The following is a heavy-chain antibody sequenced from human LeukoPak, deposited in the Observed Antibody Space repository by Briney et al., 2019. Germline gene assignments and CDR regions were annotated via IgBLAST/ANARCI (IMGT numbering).Heavy chain of an antibody. J-gene: IGHJ4*02. CDR1: GFTFSSSA. Sequence: SGGSLRLSCAASGFTFSSSAMSWVRQAPGKGLEWVSTISGSGSGSSTYYADSVKGRFTISRDNSKNTLYLQMNNLRSEDTAVYYCANQKLSGAYLPDSWGQGTLVTVSS. CDR2: ISGSGSGSST. V-gene: IGHV3-23*01. D-gene: IGHD3-10*01. CDR3: ANQKLSGAYLPDS.